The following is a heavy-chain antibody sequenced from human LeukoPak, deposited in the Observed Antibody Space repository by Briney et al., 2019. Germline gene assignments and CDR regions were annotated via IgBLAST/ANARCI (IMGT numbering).Heavy chain of an antibody. J-gene: IGHJ6*02. Sequence: GGSLRLSCAASGFTFSSYGMHWVRQAPGKGLEWVAVIWYDGSNKYYADSVKGRFTISRDNSKNTLYLQMNSLRAEDTAVYYCARDSPTGPRSYYYYGMDVWGQGTTVTVSS. V-gene: IGHV3-33*01. CDR1: GFTFSSYG. D-gene: IGHD1-14*01. CDR3: ARDSPTGPRSYYYYGMDV. CDR2: IWYDGSNK.